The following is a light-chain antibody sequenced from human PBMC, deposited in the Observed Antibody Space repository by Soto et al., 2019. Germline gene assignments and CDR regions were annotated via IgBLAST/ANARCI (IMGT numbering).Light chain of an antibody. CDR2: SNN. J-gene: IGLJ1*01. CDR1: SSNIGSNT. Sequence: QSVLTQPPSASGPPGQRVTISCSGSSSNIGSNTVNWDQQLTGTAPKLLLDSNNQRPSGVPYRVSGSKCGTSAYLAIGGLQSEGEADYYCAAWDDSLNGYVFGTGTKLTVL. CDR3: AAWDDSLNGYV. V-gene: IGLV1-44*01.